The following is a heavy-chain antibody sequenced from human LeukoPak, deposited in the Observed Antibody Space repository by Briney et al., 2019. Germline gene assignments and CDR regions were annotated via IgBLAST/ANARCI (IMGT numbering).Heavy chain of an antibody. J-gene: IGHJ5*02. CDR3: ARDPRSSGYSSHGFDP. CDR1: GYTFTGYY. CDR2: INPNSGGT. Sequence: ASVKVSCKASGYTFTGYYMHWVRQAPGQGLEWMGWINPNSGGTNYAQKFQGRVTITRDTSISTAYMELSRLRSDDTAVYYCARDPRSSGYSSHGFDPWGQGTLVTVSS. V-gene: IGHV1-2*02. D-gene: IGHD3-22*01.